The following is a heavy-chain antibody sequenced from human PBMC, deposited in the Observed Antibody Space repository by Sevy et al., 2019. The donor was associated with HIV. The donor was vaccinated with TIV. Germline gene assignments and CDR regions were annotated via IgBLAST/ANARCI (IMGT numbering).Heavy chain of an antibody. J-gene: IGHJ3*02. CDR1: GFTLSDFY. V-gene: IGHV3-11*01. CDR2: INSNSGTI. CDR3: ARSQITISLSDAFDI. Sequence: GESLKISCAASGFTLSDFYMGWIRQAPGKGLEWVSYINSNSGTIYYADSVKGRFAISRDNAKNSLYLQMNSLRAEDTAVYYCARSQITISLSDAFDIWGHGTMVTVSS. D-gene: IGHD3-3*01.